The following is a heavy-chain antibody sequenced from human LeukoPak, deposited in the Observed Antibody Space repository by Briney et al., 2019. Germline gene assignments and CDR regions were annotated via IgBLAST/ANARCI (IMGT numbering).Heavy chain of an antibody. J-gene: IGHJ4*02. CDR1: GGSIRRNSDY. Sequence: SETLSLTCTVSGGSIRRNSDYWGWIRQPPGKGLEWIGSIYYGGSTYYNPSLKSRVTISVDTSKNQSSLKLSSVTVADTGVYYCARFAGEDYYDSSGYYYGYAYWGQGTLVTVSS. CDR3: ARFAGEDYYDSSGYYYGYAY. D-gene: IGHD3-22*01. V-gene: IGHV4-39*07. CDR2: IYYGGST.